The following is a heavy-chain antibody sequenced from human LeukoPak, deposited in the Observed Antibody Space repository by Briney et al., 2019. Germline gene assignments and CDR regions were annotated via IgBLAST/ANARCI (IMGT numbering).Heavy chain of an antibody. CDR1: GYSFPNYW. V-gene: IGHV5-51*01. J-gene: IGHJ5*02. CDR3: ARERESGSSWFDP. Sequence: GESLKISCKASGYSFPNYWIGWVRQMPGKGLEWMAIIYPDNSDTRYSASFEGQVTISVDTSITTAYLQWSRLTASDTAMYYCARERESGSSWFDPWGQGTLVTVSS. CDR2: IYPDNSDT. D-gene: IGHD3-10*01.